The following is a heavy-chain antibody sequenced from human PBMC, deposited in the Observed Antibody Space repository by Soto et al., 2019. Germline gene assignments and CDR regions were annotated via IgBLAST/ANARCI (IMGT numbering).Heavy chain of an antibody. D-gene: IGHD3-16*01. Sequence: EVQLVESGGGLVQPGGSLKLFCAASGFTFSGSAMHWVRQASGKGLEWVGRIRSKANSYATAYAASVKGRFTISRDDSKNTAYLQMNSLKTEDTAVYYCTRGGDYWGQGTLVTVSS. CDR2: IRSKANSYAT. CDR3: TRGGDY. J-gene: IGHJ4*02. CDR1: GFTFSGSA. V-gene: IGHV3-73*01.